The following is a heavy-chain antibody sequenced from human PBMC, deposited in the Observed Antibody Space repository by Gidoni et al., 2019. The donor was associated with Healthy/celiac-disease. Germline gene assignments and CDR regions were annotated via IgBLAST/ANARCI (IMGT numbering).Heavy chain of an antibody. CDR1: GSTLPELS. V-gene: IGHV1-24*01. J-gene: IGHJ3*02. CDR3: ATGASDRLNDAFDI. Sequence: QVQLVQSGAEVKKPGCSVKVSCKVSGSTLPELSMHWVRQAPGKGLEWMGGFDPEDGETIYAQKCQGRVTMTEDTSTDTAYMELSSLRSEDTAVYYCATGASDRLNDAFDIWGQGTMVTVSS. CDR2: FDPEDGET. D-gene: IGHD2-21*02.